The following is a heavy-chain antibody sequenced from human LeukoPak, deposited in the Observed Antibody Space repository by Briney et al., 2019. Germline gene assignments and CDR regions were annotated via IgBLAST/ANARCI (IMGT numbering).Heavy chain of an antibody. CDR2: IYTSGST. J-gene: IGHJ3*02. V-gene: IGHV4-4*07. D-gene: IGHD3-16*01. CDR3: ARVRRGVNAFDI. Sequence: SETLSLTCAVSGGSISSYYRSWIRQPAGKGLEWIGRIYTSGSTNYNPSLKSPVTMSVDTSKNQFSLKLSSVTAADTAVYYCARVRRGVNAFDIWGQGTMVTVSS. CDR1: GGSISSYY.